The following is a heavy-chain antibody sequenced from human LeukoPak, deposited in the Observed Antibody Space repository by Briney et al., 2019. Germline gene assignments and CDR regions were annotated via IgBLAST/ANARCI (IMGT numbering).Heavy chain of an antibody. CDR2: ISAYNGNT. CDR1: GYTFTSYG. V-gene: IGHV1-18*01. D-gene: IGHD2-21*02. Sequence: ASVKVSCKASGYTFTSYGISWVRQAPGQGLEWMGWISAYNGNTNYAQKLQGRVTMTTDTSTSTAYMELRSLRSDDTAVYYCARDIVVVTAMTKFDYWGQGTLVTVSS. CDR3: ARDIVVVTAMTKFDY. J-gene: IGHJ4*02.